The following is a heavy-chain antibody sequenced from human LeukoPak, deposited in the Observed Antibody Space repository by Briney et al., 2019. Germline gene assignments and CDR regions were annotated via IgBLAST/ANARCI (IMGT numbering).Heavy chain of an antibody. V-gene: IGHV1-18*01. D-gene: IGHD3-3*01. CDR3: ARGFFYDFWSGLDY. J-gene: IGHJ4*02. CDR1: GYTFTSYG. Sequence: ASVKVSCKASGYTFTSYGVSWVRQAPGQGLEWMGWISAYNGNTNYAQKLQGRVTMTTDTSTSTAYMELRSLRSDDTAVYYCARGFFYDFWSGLDYWGQGTLVTVSS. CDR2: ISAYNGNT.